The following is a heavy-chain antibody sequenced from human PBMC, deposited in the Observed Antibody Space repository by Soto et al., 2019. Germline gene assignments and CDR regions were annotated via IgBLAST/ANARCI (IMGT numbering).Heavy chain of an antibody. D-gene: IGHD3-10*01. CDR1: GGSISSYY. CDR3: ARHGDYGSGSYYKWWFDP. CDR2: IYYSGST. Sequence: AETLSLTCTFSGGSISSYYWSEIRQPPGKGLEWIGYIYYSGSTNYNPSLKSRVTISVDTSKNQFSLKLSSVTAADTAVYYCARHGDYGSGSYYKWWFDPWGQGTLVTVSS. J-gene: IGHJ5*02. V-gene: IGHV4-59*08.